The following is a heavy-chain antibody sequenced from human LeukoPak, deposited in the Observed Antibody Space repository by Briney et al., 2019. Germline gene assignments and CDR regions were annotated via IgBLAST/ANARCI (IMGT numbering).Heavy chain of an antibody. J-gene: IGHJ4*02. CDR3: ARTVKWLSPHFDY. V-gene: IGHV3-7*01. D-gene: IGHD3-22*01. CDR2: IKQDGSEK. Sequence: PGGSLRLSCAASGFTFSSYWMSWVRQAPGKGLEWVANIKQDGSEKNYVDSVKGRFTISRDNAKNSLYLQMSSPRAEDTAVYYCARTVKWLSPHFDYWGQGTLVTVSS. CDR1: GFTFSSYW.